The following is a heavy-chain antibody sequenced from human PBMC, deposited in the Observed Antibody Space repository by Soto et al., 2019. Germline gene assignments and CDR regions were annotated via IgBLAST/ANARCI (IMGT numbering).Heavy chain of an antibody. Sequence: QVQLVESGGGVVQPGRSLRLSCAASGFTFSSYGMHWVRQAPGKGLEWGAVIWYDGSNKYYADSVKGRFTISRDNSKNTLYLQMNSLRAEDTAVYYCARESAYYYGSGRHYYFDYWGQGTLVTVSS. CDR3: ARESAYYYGSGRHYYFDY. V-gene: IGHV3-33*01. CDR2: IWYDGSNK. CDR1: GFTFSSYG. D-gene: IGHD3-10*01. J-gene: IGHJ4*02.